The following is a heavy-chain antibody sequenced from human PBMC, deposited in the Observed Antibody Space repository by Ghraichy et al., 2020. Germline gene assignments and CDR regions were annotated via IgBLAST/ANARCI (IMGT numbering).Heavy chain of an antibody. V-gene: IGHV3-15*01. CDR2: IKSKTDGGTT. D-gene: IGHD1-26*01. CDR1: GFTFSNAW. J-gene: IGHJ4*02. Sequence: LTCAASGFTFSNAWMSWVRQAPGKGLEWVGRIKSKTDGGTTDYAAPVKGRFTISRDDSKNTLYLQMNSLKTEDTAVYYCTTDGIVGEFDYWGQGTLVTVSS. CDR3: TTDGIVGEFDY.